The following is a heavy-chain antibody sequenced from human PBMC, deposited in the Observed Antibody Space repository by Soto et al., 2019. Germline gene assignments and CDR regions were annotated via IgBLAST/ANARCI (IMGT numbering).Heavy chain of an antibody. CDR2: IYWDDDK. CDR1: GFSLSTSGVG. V-gene: IGHV2-5*02. D-gene: IGHD5-18*01. Sequence: QITLKESGPTLVKPTQTLTLTCTFSGFSLSTSGVGVDWIRQPPGKALEWLALIYWDDDKRYSPSLKSRLTITKDTSKNQVVLTMTNMDPVDTATYYCAHRGYSYGLHNFDYWGQGTLVTVSS. J-gene: IGHJ4*02. CDR3: AHRGYSYGLHNFDY.